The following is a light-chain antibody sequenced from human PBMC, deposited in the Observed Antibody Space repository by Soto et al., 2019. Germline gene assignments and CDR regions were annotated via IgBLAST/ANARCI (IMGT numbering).Light chain of an antibody. CDR2: AAS. V-gene: IGKV1-27*01. J-gene: IGKJ1*01. CDR3: QKYNSVPPT. CDR1: QDISND. Sequence: DIQMSPSPSYLSASVGDRVTITCRASQDISNDLAWYQQKPGKVPELLIYAASTLQSGVPSRFSDSGSGTDFTLTISSLQSEDVATYYCQKYNSVPPTLGQGTQVEIK.